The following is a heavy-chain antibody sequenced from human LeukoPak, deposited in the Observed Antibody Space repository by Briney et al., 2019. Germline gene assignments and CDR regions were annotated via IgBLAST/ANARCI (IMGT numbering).Heavy chain of an antibody. J-gene: IGHJ4*02. D-gene: IGHD3-22*01. CDR1: GYTFTGYF. CDR3: ARVRGLYYYDSSQYFDY. V-gene: IGHV1-2*02. Sequence: ASVKVSCKASGYTFTGYFMHWVRQAPGQGLEWMGWINPNSGGTNYAQKLQGRVTMTTDTSTSTAYMELRSLRSDDTAVYYCARVRGLYYYDSSQYFDYWGQGTLVTVSS. CDR2: INPNSGGT.